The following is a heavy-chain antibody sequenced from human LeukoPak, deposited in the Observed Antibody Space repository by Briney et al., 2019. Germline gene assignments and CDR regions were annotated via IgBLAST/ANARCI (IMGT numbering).Heavy chain of an antibody. V-gene: IGHV1-2*02. J-gene: IGHJ4*02. Sequence: ASVKVSCKASGYTFTGYYMHWVRQAPGQGLEWMGWINPNSGGTNYAQKFQGRVTMTRDTSISTAYMELSRLRSDDTAVYYCARVSGSSPERFDYWGQGTLVTVSS. CDR3: ARVSGSSPERFDY. CDR2: INPNSGGT. D-gene: IGHD1-26*01. CDR1: GYTFTGYY.